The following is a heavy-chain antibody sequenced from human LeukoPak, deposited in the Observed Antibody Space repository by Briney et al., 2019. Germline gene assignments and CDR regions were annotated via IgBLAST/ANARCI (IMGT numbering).Heavy chain of an antibody. Sequence: GGSLRLSCVASGLTFSSYEMNWVRQAPGKGLEWVSYISSSGSTIYYADSVKGRFTISRDNAKNSLYLQMNSLRAEDTAVYYCAREDSVDYYGSGSYLDYWGQGTLVTVSS. CDR2: ISSSGSTI. J-gene: IGHJ4*02. D-gene: IGHD3-10*01. CDR3: AREDSVDYYGSGSYLDY. CDR1: GLTFSSYE. V-gene: IGHV3-48*03.